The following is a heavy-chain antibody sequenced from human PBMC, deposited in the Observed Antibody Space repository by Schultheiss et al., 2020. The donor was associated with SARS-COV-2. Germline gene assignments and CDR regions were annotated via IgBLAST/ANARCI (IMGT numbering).Heavy chain of an antibody. V-gene: IGHV3-30*01. J-gene: IGHJ6*02. CDR2: ISYDGNNK. Sequence: SLSLSFGASGFTFSSYAMHWVRQAPGKGLEWVAGISYDGNNKYYADSVKGRFTISRDKSKNTLYLQMNSLRTEDTAVYYCARDDGSGSYFAYYGMDVWGQGTTVTVSS. CDR1: GFTFSSYA. D-gene: IGHD3-10*01. CDR3: ARDDGSGSYFAYYGMDV.